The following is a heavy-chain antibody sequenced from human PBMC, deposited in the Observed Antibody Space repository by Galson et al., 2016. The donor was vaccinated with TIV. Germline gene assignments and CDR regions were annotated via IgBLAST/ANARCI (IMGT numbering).Heavy chain of an antibody. CDR1: GFIFTSSA. Sequence: SVKVSCKASGFIFTSSAVQWVRQARGQRLEWIGWIVVGSGNTHYAQNFQERVTITRDMSTSTVYMELSSLRPEDTAVYYCAAFPFYYDNSGTPFYYWGQGTLVTVSS. V-gene: IGHV1-58*01. J-gene: IGHJ4*02. CDR2: IVVGSGNT. D-gene: IGHD3-22*01. CDR3: AAFPFYYDNSGTPFYY.